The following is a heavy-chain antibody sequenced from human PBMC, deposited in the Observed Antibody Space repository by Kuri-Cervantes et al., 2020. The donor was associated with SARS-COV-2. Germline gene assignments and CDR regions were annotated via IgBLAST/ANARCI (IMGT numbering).Heavy chain of an antibody. D-gene: IGHD3-9*01. J-gene: IGHJ4*02. CDR3: ARGYYDILTGYWEGVY. CDR2: IKQDGSEK. CDR1: GFTFSSYW. Sequence: GESLKISCAASGFTFSSYWMSWVRQAPGKGLEWVANIKQDGSEKYYVDSVKGRFTISRDNSKNTLYLQMNSLRAEDTAVYYCARGYYDILTGYWEGVYWGQGTLVTVSS. V-gene: IGHV3-7*01.